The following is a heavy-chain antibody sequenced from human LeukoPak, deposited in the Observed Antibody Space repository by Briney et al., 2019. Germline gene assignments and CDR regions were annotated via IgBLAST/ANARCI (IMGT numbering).Heavy chain of an antibody. CDR1: GGSISSYY. CDR2: IYYSGST. J-gene: IGHJ4*02. V-gene: IGHV4-59*08. Sequence: SETLSLTCTVSGGSISSYYWSWIRQPPGKGLEWIGYIYYSGSTNYNPSLKSRVTISVDTSKNQFSLKLSSVTAADTAVYYCARHASYSSSYSDYWGQGTLVTVSS. D-gene: IGHD6-6*01. CDR3: ARHASYSSSYSDY.